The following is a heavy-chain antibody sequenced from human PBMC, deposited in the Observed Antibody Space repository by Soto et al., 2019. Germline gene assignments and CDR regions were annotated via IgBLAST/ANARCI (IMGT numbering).Heavy chain of an antibody. V-gene: IGHV1-18*01. D-gene: IGHD1-26*01. Sequence: ASVKVSCKASGYTFTSYGISWVRQAPGQGLEWMGWISAYNGNRNYAQKAQGRVTMTTDTSTNTAYMEVRSLRSDDTAVYYCARDQVGATGDYWGQGTLVTVSS. CDR2: ISAYNGNR. CDR3: ARDQVGATGDY. J-gene: IGHJ4*02. CDR1: GYTFTSYG.